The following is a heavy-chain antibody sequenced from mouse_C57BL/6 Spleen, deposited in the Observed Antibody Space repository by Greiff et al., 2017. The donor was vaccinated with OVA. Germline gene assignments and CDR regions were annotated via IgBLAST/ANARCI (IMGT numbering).Heavy chain of an antibody. D-gene: IGHD1-1*01. J-gene: IGHJ4*01. V-gene: IGHV14-3*01. CDR2: IDPANGNT. CDR1: GFNIKNTY. CDR3: ARSEITTVVANYAMDY. Sequence: VQLKQSVAELVRPGASVKLSCTASGFNIKNTYMHWVKQRPEQGLEWIGRIDPANGNTKYAPKFQGKATITADPSSNTAYLQLRSLTSDDTAIYYCARSEITTVVANYAMDYWGQGTSVTVSS.